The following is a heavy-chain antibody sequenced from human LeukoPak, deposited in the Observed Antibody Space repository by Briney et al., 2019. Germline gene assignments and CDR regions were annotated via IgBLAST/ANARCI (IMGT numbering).Heavy chain of an antibody. CDR1: GGSISGYY. Sequence: SETLSLTCTVSGGSISGYYWSWIRQPAGKGLEWIGRIYTSGTTNYNPSLKSRLTMSVDTSKSQFSLELSSVTAADTAVYYCARVPRYCSSTSCYDYWGQGTLVTVSS. J-gene: IGHJ4*02. CDR2: IYTSGTT. CDR3: ARVPRYCSSTSCYDY. D-gene: IGHD2-2*01. V-gene: IGHV4-4*07.